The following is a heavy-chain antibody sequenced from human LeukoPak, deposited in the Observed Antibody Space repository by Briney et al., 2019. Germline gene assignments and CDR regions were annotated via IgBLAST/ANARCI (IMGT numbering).Heavy chain of an antibody. D-gene: IGHD2-2*01. CDR1: GYTFTGHY. CDR3: AREPVVLVPAAIFNWFDP. J-gene: IGHJ5*02. Sequence: ASVKVSCKASGYTFTGHYIHWVRQAPGQGLEWMGWINPNSGGTNYAQKSQGRVTMTRDTSISTAYMELTRLRSDDTAVYYCAREPVVLVPAAIFNWFDPWGQGTLVTVSS. CDR2: INPNSGGT. V-gene: IGHV1-2*02.